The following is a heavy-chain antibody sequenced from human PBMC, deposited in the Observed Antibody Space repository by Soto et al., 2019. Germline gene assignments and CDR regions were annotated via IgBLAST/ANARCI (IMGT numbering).Heavy chain of an antibody. CDR2: IWYDGSNK. V-gene: IGHV3-33*01. D-gene: IGHD6-19*01. CDR1: GLTFSTYG. Sequence: GGSLRLSCAASGLTFSTYGMHWVRQAPGKGLEWVAIIWYDGSNKYYADSVKGRFTISRDDSKNTLYLQMNSLRVGDTAVYFCARDASAYDGGWYPRGFDPWGQGTLVTVSS. J-gene: IGHJ5*02. CDR3: ARDASAYDGGWYPRGFDP.